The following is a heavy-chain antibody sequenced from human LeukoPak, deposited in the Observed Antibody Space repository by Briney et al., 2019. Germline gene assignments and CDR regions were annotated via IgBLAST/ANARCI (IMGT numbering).Heavy chain of an antibody. CDR3: ARVSPYGSGSYTYYYYYYGMDV. CDR1: GFTFSSYE. J-gene: IGHJ6*02. V-gene: IGHV3-48*03. D-gene: IGHD3-10*01. CDR2: ISSSASTI. Sequence: GGSLRLSCAASGFTFSSYEMNWVRQAPGKGLEWVSYISSSASTIYSADSVKGRFTTSRDNAKNSLYLQMNSLRAEDTAVYYCARVSPYGSGSYTYYYYYYGMDVWGQGTTVTVSS.